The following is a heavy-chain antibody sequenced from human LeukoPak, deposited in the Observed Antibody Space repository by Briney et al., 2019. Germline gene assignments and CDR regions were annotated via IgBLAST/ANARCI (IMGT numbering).Heavy chain of an antibody. J-gene: IGHJ4*02. D-gene: IGHD5-24*01. CDR1: GYTFTGYY. CDR3: ATKVATISGPFDY. V-gene: IGHV1-2*02. CDR2: INPNSGGT. Sequence: ASVKVSCKASGYTFTGYYMHWVRQAPGQGLEWMGWINPNSGGTNYAQKFQGRVTMTRDTSISTAYMELSRLRSDDTAVYYCATKVATISGPFDYWGQGTLVTVSS.